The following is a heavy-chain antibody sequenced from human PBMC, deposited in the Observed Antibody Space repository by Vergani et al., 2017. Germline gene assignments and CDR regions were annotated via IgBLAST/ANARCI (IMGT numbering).Heavy chain of an antibody. CDR2: ISVYNGET. Sequence: QVQLVQSGAEVKKSGASVKVSCEGSGYTFRNLGIRWVRQAPGEWLEWLGWISVYNGETKFEQKFQGRVTLTRDTSTDTAYMEMGSLRSDDTAVYYCARDRDNSADYNFDYWGQGTLVTVSS. CDR1: GYTFRNLG. D-gene: IGHD1-26*01. CDR3: ARDRDNSADYNFDY. V-gene: IGHV1-18*04. J-gene: IGHJ4*02.